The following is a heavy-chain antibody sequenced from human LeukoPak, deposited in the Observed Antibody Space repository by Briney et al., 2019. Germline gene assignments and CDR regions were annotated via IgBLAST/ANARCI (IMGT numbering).Heavy chain of an antibody. CDR1: GGTFSSYA. V-gene: IGHV1-69*13. CDR3: ASHRPAKHYYDSSAYSPFDY. D-gene: IGHD3-22*01. Sequence: ASVTVSCTASGGTFSSYAWVRQAPGQGLEWMGGIIPMFGTAKYAQKFQGRVTITADESTSTAYMELSSLRSEDTAVYYCASHRPAKHYYDSSAYSPFDYWGQGTLVTVSS. J-gene: IGHJ4*02. CDR2: IIPMFGTA.